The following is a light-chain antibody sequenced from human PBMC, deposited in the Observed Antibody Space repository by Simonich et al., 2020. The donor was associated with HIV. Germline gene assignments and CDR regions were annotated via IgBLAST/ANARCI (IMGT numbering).Light chain of an antibody. V-gene: IGKV4-1*01. CDR2: WPS. Sequence: DIVMTQSPDSLAVSLGERATINCNSSRNILYNSNNKNYLAWYQQKPGQPPNLLIYWPSTRESGSPDRFRASGSGTDFTLSSSSLQAEDVAVYYCQQYYTTPPTFGQGTKVEIQ. J-gene: IGKJ1*01. CDR1: RNILYNSNNKNY. CDR3: QQYYTTPPT.